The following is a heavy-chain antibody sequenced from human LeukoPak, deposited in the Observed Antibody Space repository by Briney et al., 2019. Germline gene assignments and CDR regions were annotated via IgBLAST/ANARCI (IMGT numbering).Heavy chain of an antibody. D-gene: IGHD2-15*01. V-gene: IGHV4-4*07. J-gene: IGHJ6*02. Sequence: SETLSLTCTVSGGSISSYYWSWIRQPAGKGLEWIGRIYTSGSTNYNPSLKSRATISVDTSKNQFSLKLSSVTAADTAVYYCARGPHKYCSGGSCYSFRNGMDVWGQGTTVTVSS. CDR3: ARGPHKYCSGGSCYSFRNGMDV. CDR2: IYTSGST. CDR1: GGSISSYY.